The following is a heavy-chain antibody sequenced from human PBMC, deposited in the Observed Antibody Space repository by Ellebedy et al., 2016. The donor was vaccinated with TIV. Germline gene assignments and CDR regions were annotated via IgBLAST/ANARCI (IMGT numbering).Heavy chain of an antibody. CDR1: GFIVSTNH. CDR2: IKQDGSEK. V-gene: IGHV3-7*01. CDR3: ARFSLRSGYYYYYGMDV. Sequence: GESLKISCTASGFIVSTNHMSWVRQAPGKGLEWVANIKQDGSEKYYVDSVKGRFTISRDKAKNSLYLQMNSLRAEDTAVYYCARFSLRSGYYYYYGMDVWGQGTTVTVSS. D-gene: IGHD3-10*01. J-gene: IGHJ6*02.